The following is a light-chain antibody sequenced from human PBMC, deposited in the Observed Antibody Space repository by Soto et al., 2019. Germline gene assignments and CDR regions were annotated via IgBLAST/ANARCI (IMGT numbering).Light chain of an antibody. CDR1: NIGRKS. V-gene: IGLV3-21*02. CDR3: HVWDSSSGHYI. J-gene: IGLJ1*01. Sequence: TQPPSVSLAPGQTARISCGGNNIGRKSVHWYQQKPGRAPVVVVYDDSDRPSGIPERFSGANSGDTATLTISRVEAGDEADYYCHVWDSSSGHYIFGTGTKVTVL. CDR2: DDS.